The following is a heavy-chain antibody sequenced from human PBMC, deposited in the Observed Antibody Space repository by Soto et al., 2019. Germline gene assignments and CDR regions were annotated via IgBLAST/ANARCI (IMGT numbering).Heavy chain of an antibody. Sequence: ASVKVSCKASGYTFTSYTISWVRQAPGQGLEWMGWISAYNGNTNYAQKLQGRVTMTTDTSTSTVYMELRSLRSDDTAVYYCARDRYCSGGSCYYYGMDVCGQGTTVTVSS. J-gene: IGHJ6*02. D-gene: IGHD2-15*01. CDR2: ISAYNGNT. CDR3: ARDRYCSGGSCYYYGMDV. V-gene: IGHV1-18*01. CDR1: GYTFTSYT.